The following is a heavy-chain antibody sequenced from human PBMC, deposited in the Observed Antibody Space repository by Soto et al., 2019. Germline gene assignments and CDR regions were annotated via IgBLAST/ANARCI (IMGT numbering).Heavy chain of an antibody. CDR3: ARFYYDSSGYLPSPYYYYYGMDV. V-gene: IGHV3-7*04. CDR2: KKQDGSEK. CDR1: GFTFSSYW. J-gene: IGHJ6*02. Sequence: GGSLRLSCAASGFTFSSYWMSWIRQAPGKGLAWVANKKQDGSEKYNVDTEKGRITISRDNAKNSLYLQLNSLRAEDTAVYYCARFYYDSSGYLPSPYYYYYGMDVWVQGTTVTVSS. D-gene: IGHD3-22*01.